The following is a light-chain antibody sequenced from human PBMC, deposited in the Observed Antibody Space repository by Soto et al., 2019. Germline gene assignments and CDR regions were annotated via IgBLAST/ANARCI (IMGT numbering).Light chain of an antibody. CDR2: KAS. CDR3: QQYNSYPIT. V-gene: IGKV1-5*03. Sequence: DIQMTQSPSTLSASVGDRVTITCRASQSISSWLAWYQQKPGKAPKLLIYKASSLESGVPSRFSGSGSGTEFTLTISSLQPDDFATYYCQQYNSYPITFGLGTRLEI. CDR1: QSISSW. J-gene: IGKJ5*01.